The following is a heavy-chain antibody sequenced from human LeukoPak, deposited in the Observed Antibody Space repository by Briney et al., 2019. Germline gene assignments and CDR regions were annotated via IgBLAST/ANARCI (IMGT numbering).Heavy chain of an antibody. J-gene: IGHJ4*02. CDR2: INPNSGGT. CDR3: ARGYCGSTGCYFDY. Sequence: GASVKVSCKASGYTFTGYYMHWVRQAPGQGLEWMGWINPNSGGTDYAQKFQGRVTMTRDTSISTAYMELSRLRSDDTAVYYCARGYCGSTGCYFDYWGQGTLVTVSS. D-gene: IGHD2-2*01. V-gene: IGHV1-2*02. CDR1: GYTFTGYY.